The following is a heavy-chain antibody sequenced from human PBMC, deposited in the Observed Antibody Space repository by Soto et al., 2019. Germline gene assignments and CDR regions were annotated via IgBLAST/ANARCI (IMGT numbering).Heavy chain of an antibody. CDR2: IYYSGST. Sequence: SETLSLTCTVSGGSVSSGSYYWSWIRQPPGKGLECIGYIYYSGSTNYNPSLKSRVTISVDTSKNQFSLKLNSVTAADTAVYYCAGWIQLQQYYYYGMDVWGQGTTVTVSS. J-gene: IGHJ6*02. V-gene: IGHV4-61*01. D-gene: IGHD5-18*01. CDR1: GGSVSSGSYY. CDR3: AGWIQLQQYYYYGMDV.